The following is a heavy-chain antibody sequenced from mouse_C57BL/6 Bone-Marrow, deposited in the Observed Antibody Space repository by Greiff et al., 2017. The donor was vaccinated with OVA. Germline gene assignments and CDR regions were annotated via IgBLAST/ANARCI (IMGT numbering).Heavy chain of an antibody. D-gene: IGHD2-2*01. V-gene: IGHV1-76*01. CDR1: GYTFTDYY. CDR2: IYPGSGNT. Sequence: QVQLQQSGAELVRPGASVKLSCKASGYTFTDYYISWVKQRPGQGLEWIARIYPGSGNTYYNEKFKGKATLTADKSSRPASMQLSSLTSDDSAVDYGARAERLRDYFDYWGQGTTLTVSS. CDR3: ARAERLRDYFDY. J-gene: IGHJ2*01.